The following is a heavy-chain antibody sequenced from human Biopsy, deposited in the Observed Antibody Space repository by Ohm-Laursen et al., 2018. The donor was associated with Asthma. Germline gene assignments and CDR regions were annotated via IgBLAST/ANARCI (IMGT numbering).Heavy chain of an antibody. J-gene: IGHJ4*02. CDR1: GFTFGDYW. Sequence: LRLSCTASGFTFGDYWMSWVRQVPGKGLEWIGEINHRGSTNYNPSLKSRVTLSVDTSKNQFSVKLRSVTAEDTAVYYCARDVDLRSVYWGQGTLVTVSS. CDR3: ARDVDLRSVY. D-gene: IGHD2-15*01. CDR2: INHRGST. V-gene: IGHV4-34*01.